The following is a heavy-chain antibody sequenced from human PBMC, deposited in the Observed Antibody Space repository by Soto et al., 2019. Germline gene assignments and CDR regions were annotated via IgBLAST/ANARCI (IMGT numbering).Heavy chain of an antibody. CDR3: ARTYYDSSGYRTVPIDY. D-gene: IGHD3-22*01. V-gene: IGHV1-69*06. J-gene: IGHJ4*02. CDR2: IIPIFGTA. Sequence: SVKVSCKASGGPFSSYAISWVRQAPGQGLEWMGGIIPIFGTANYAQKFQGRVTITADKSTSTAYMELSSLRSEDTAVYYCARTYYDSSGYRTVPIDYWCQGTLVTVSS. CDR1: GGPFSSYA.